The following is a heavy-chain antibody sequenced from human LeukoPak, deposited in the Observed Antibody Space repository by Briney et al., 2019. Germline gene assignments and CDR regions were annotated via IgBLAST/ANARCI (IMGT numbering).Heavy chain of an antibody. Sequence: ASVKVSCKVSGYTFTDYYMQWVQQAPGKGLEWMGLVDSEDGETIYAEKFQGRVTITADTSTDTAYMELSSLRSEDTAVYYSATGRYCSGGSCYLDYWGQGTLVTVSS. V-gene: IGHV1-69-2*01. CDR2: VDSEDGET. D-gene: IGHD2-15*01. CDR3: ATGRYCSGGSCYLDY. J-gene: IGHJ4*02. CDR1: GYTFTDYY.